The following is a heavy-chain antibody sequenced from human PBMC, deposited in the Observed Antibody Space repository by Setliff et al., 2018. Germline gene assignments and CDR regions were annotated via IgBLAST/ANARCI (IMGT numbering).Heavy chain of an antibody. D-gene: IGHD3-3*01. CDR1: VGSISGQF. J-gene: IGHJ6*04. Sequence: SETLSLTCTVSVGSISGQFWTWVRQAPGKGLDWIGYIGDNGKTEYNPSLKSRVTMSADTSKNQLSLKLTSVTAADTAVYFCARGQASIFGVINNLDVWGNGTTVTVSS. CDR3: ARGQASIFGVINNLDV. V-gene: IGHV4-59*11. CDR2: IGDNGKT.